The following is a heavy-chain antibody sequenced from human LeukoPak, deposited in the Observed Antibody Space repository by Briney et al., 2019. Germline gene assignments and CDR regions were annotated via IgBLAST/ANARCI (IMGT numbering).Heavy chain of an antibody. CDR2: IYYSGST. V-gene: IGHV4-61*01. D-gene: IGHD3-22*01. Sequence: PSETLSLTCTVSGGSVSSGSYYWSWIRQPPGKGLEWIGYIYYSGSTNYNPSLKSRVTISVDTSKNQFSLKLSSVTAADTAVYYCARVGENYYDSSGYPLNWGQGTLVTVSS. J-gene: IGHJ4*02. CDR1: GGSVSSGSYY. CDR3: ARVGENYYDSSGYPLN.